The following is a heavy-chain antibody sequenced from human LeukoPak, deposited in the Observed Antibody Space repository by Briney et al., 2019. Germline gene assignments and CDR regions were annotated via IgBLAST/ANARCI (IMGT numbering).Heavy chain of an antibody. CDR1: GGSISSYY. J-gene: IGHJ4*02. Sequence: SETLSLTCTVSGGSISSYYWSWIRQPPGKGLEWIGYIYYSGSTNYNPYLKSRVTISVDTSKIQFSLKLSSVTAADTAVYYCARDLNYYFDYWGQGTLVTVSS. D-gene: IGHD1-1*01. V-gene: IGHV4-59*01. CDR3: ARDLNYYFDY. CDR2: IYYSGST.